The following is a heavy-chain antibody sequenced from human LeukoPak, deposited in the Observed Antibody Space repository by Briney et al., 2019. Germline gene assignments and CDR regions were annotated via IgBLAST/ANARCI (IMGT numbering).Heavy chain of an antibody. V-gene: IGHV3-23*01. J-gene: IGHJ3*01. CDR3: ALGGWLFDPFDF. Sequence: PGGSLRLSCAASGFTFSTYSMNWVRQAPGKGLEWVSVISGSGSDTSTYYAGSVKGRFAISRDNSKNTLFLQLNSLRAEDTAVYYCALGGWLFDPFDFWGQGTMVTVSS. D-gene: IGHD3-16*01. CDR1: GFTFSTYS. CDR2: ISGSGSDTST.